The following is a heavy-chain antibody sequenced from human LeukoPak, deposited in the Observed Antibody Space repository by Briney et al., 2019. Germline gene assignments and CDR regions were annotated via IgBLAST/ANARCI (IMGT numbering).Heavy chain of an antibody. D-gene: IGHD2-15*01. V-gene: IGHV1-8*01. Sequence: ASVKVSCKASGYTFTSYDINWVRQATGLGLEWMGWMNPNSGNTGYAQKFQGRVTMTRNTSISTAYMELSSLRSEDTAVYYCARGRFYRGGSGVVGYWGQGTLVTVSS. CDR1: GYTFTSYD. CDR2: MNPNSGNT. CDR3: ARGRFYRGGSGVVGY. J-gene: IGHJ4*02.